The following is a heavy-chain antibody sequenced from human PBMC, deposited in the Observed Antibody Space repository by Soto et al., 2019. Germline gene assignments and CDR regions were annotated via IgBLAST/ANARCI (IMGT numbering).Heavy chain of an antibody. CDR1: GGTFSNSA. V-gene: IGHV1-69*13. D-gene: IGHD2-2*01. CDR2: IMPIFRTP. CDR3: AREDRDRETGLVPAAIDGMDV. Sequence: GASVKVSCKASGGTFSNSAISWVRQAPGQGLERMGGIMPIFRTPDYAQKSQGRVTITADESTSTAYMELRSLRSDDTAVYYCAREDRDRETGLVPAAIDGMDVWGQGTTVTVSS. J-gene: IGHJ6*02.